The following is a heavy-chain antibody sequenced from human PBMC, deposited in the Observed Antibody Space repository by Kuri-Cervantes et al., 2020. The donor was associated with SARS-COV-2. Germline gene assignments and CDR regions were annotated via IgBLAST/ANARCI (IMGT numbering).Heavy chain of an antibody. J-gene: IGHJ4*02. CDR2: ISYDGSNK. CDR3: AKDYSGSWGYGY. CDR1: GFTFSSYG. D-gene: IGHD1-26*01. V-gene: IGHV3-30*18. Sequence: GGSLRLSCAASGFTFSSYGMHWVRRAPGKGLEWVAVISYDGSNKYYADSVKGRFTISRDNSKNTLYLQMNSLRAEDTAVYYCAKDYSGSWGYGYWGQGTLVTVSS.